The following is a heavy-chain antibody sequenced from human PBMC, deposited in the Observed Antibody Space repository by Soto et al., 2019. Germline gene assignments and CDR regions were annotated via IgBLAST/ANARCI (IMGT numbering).Heavy chain of an antibody. CDR2: ISYDGSNK. CDR3: ARDPRDSSGTSPESTPLY. J-gene: IGHJ4*02. Sequence: PGGSLRLSCAASGFTFSSYAMHWGRQAPGKGLEWVAVISYDGSNKYYADSVKGRFTISRDNSKNTLYLQMNSLRAEDTAVYYCARDPRDSSGTSPESTPLYWGQGNLVTVSS. CDR1: GFTFSSYA. V-gene: IGHV3-30-3*01. D-gene: IGHD3-22*01.